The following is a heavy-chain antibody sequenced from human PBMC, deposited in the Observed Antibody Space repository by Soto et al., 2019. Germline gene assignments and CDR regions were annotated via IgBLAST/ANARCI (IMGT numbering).Heavy chain of an antibody. CDR2: IWYDGLNK. CDR1: GFTFSRHT. J-gene: IGHJ6*02. V-gene: IGHV3-33*01. CDR3: ARDWGVAPNSIRVDGMDV. Sequence: QVQMVESGGGVVQPGTSLRLSCTTSGFTFSRHTMHWVRQSPGKGLEWVALIWYDGLNKYYADSVKGRFSISRDNSGGMLYLQMNSLRAEDTALYYCARDWGVAPNSIRVDGMDVWGQGTTVTVSS. D-gene: IGHD6-13*01.